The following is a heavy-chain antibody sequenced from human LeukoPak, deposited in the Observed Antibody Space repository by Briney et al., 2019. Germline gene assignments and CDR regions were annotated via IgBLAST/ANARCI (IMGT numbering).Heavy chain of an antibody. CDR2: ISFDESNK. V-gene: IGHV3-30*19. D-gene: IGHD3-3*01. CDR3: ARVSNDFWSGYYGNPGDY. CDR1: GFTFSTYG. J-gene: IGHJ4*02. Sequence: GGSLRLSCAASGFTFSTYGMHWVRQAPGKGLEWVAVISFDESNKYYADSVKGRFTISRDNSKNTLYLQMNSLRAEDTAVYYCARVSNDFWSGYYGNPGDYWGQGTLVSVSS.